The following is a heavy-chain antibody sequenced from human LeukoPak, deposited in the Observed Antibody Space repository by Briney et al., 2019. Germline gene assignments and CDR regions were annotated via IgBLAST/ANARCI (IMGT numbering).Heavy chain of an antibody. CDR1: GFTFSTYW. CDR2: MGGTDGTT. J-gene: IGHJ4*02. V-gene: IGHV3-23*01. D-gene: IGHD3-22*01. CDR3: ARRDSSGYYPYYFDS. Sequence: GGSLRLSCAASGFTFSTYWMTWVRQAPGKGLEWVSAMGGTDGTTYYADSVKGRFTISRDNSKNTLYLQMNSLRAEDTAVYYCARRDSSGYYPYYFDSWGQGTLVTVSS.